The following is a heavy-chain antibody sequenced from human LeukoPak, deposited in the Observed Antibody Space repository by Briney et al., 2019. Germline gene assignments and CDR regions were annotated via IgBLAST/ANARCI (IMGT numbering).Heavy chain of an antibody. J-gene: IGHJ4*02. CDR2: ILENGSNQ. D-gene: IGHD1-26*01. V-gene: IGHV3-30*04. CDR1: GFTFSNYI. Sequence: GGSLRLSCAASGFTFSNYIMHWVRQAPGKGLDWVAVILENGSNQYYADSVKGRFTISRDNSKNTLFLQMNSLKNEDTAVYYCVTEVSGSFPTWGQGTLVTVSS. CDR3: VTEVSGSFPT.